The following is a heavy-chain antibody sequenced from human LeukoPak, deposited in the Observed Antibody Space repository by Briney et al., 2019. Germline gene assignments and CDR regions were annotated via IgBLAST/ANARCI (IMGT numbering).Heavy chain of an antibody. Sequence: GGSLRLSCAASGFTFSSYAMYWVRQAPGKGLEWVAVISYDGSDKFYADSVKGRFTISRDSSKNTLSLQMNSLRAEDTAIYYCATYRQVLLPFESWGQGTLVTVSS. V-gene: IGHV3-30*04. CDR3: ATYRQVLLPFES. J-gene: IGHJ4*02. CDR2: ISYDGSDK. CDR1: GFTFSSYA. D-gene: IGHD2-8*02.